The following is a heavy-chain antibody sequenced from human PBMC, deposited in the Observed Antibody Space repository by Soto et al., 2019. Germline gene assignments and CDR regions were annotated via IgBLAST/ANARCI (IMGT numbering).Heavy chain of an antibody. V-gene: IGHV4-39*01. CDR1: GDSISNSSYY. J-gene: IGHJ6*03. CDR3: VARVRRDVYYMDV. CDR2: IYYSGAT. Sequence: QLQLQESGPGLVKPSETLSLIFSVSGDSISNSSYYWAWIRQPPGKGLEWIGSIYYSGATHYNSSLKSRVPIFEDTSKNQFSLKLSSVTAADTAVYYCVARVRRDVYYMDVWGKGTTVTVS.